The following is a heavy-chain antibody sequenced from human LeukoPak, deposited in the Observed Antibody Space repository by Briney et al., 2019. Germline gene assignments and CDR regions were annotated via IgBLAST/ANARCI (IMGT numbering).Heavy chain of an antibody. Sequence: GGSLRLSCAASGFTFSDYYMSWIRQAPGKGLEWVSYISSSSSYTNYADSVKGRFTISRDNSKKTLYLQMDSLRAEDTAVYYCASGGVRKTYFDDWGQGTLVTVSS. CDR1: GFTFSDYY. J-gene: IGHJ4*02. V-gene: IGHV3-11*03. D-gene: IGHD3-16*01. CDR3: ASGGVRKTYFDD. CDR2: ISSSSSYT.